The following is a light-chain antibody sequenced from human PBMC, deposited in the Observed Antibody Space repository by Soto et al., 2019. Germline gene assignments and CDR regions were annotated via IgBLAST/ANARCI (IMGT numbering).Light chain of an antibody. CDR1: SSNIGVNT. CDR2: RNN. CDR3: ATWDDSLNGWV. Sequence: QSVLTQPPSASGTPGQRVTISCSGRSSNIGVNTVSWYQQLPGTAPKLLIYRNNQRPSGVPARISGSKSGTSASLAISGLQSEDEADYYCATWDDSLNGWVLGGGTKVTVL. V-gene: IGLV1-44*01. J-gene: IGLJ3*02.